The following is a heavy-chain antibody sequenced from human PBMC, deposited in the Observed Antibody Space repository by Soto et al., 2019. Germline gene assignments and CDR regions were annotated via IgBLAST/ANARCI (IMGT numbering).Heavy chain of an antibody. V-gene: IGHV1-69*02. CDR1: GDTFNFYS. J-gene: IGHJ4*02. CDR3: ASSYGSGYRAFDY. D-gene: IGHD3-10*01. Sequence: QIKLVQSGAEVKRTGSSVKVSCKASGDTFNFYSINWVRQAPGLGLEWMGRVNPIVSMSNYAQKFQGRVTMTADKSTSTAYMELSSLRSEDTAIYYCASSYGSGYRAFDYWCQGALVTVSS. CDR2: VNPIVSMS.